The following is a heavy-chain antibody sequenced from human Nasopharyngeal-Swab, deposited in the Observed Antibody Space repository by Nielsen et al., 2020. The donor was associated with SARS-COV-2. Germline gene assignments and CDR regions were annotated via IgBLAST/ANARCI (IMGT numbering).Heavy chain of an antibody. CDR2: INAGNGNT. J-gene: IGHJ4*02. D-gene: IGHD5-12*01. Sequence: APVKVSCKASGYSFTSYAIHWVRQAPGQRLEWMGWINAGNGNTKYSQKFQGRVTITRDTSASTAYMELSSLRSEDTAVFYCVREGHSGYDSGGFDYWGQGTLVTVSS. CDR1: GYSFTSYA. V-gene: IGHV1-3*01. CDR3: VREGHSGYDSGGFDY.